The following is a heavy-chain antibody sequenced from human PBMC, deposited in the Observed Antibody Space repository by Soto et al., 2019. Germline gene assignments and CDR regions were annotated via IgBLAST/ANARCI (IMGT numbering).Heavy chain of an antibody. CDR1: GGTFSSYA. J-gene: IGHJ4*02. Sequence: AASVKVSCKASGGTFSSYAISWVRQAPGQGLEWMGGIIPIFGTANYAQKFQGRVTITADKSTSTAYMELSSLRSEDTAVYYCARWDPGIAVAAPGYFDYWGQGTLVTVS. D-gene: IGHD6-19*01. CDR2: IIPIFGTA. CDR3: ARWDPGIAVAAPGYFDY. V-gene: IGHV1-69*06.